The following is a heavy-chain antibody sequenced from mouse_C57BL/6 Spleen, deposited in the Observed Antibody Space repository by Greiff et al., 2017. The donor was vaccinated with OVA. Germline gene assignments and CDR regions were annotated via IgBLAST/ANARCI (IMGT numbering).Heavy chain of an antibody. D-gene: IGHD1-1*01. CDR3: ARKDYYGSSQFAY. CDR1: GYTFTSYW. J-gene: IGHJ3*01. Sequence: QVQLQQPGAELVKPGASVKLSCKASGYTFTSYWMQWVKQRPGTSLEWIGEIDPSDSYTNYNPKFKGKATLTVATSSSKAYMQLSSLTSEYAAVYYCARKDYYGSSQFAYWGQGTLVTVSA. V-gene: IGHV1-50*01. CDR2: IDPSDSYT.